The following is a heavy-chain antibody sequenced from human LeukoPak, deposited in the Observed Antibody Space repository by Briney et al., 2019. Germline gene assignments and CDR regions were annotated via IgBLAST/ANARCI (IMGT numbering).Heavy chain of an antibody. CDR1: GFTFSTYA. D-gene: IGHD4-17*01. CDR2: ISGSGGTI. J-gene: IGHJ4*02. Sequence: PGGSLRLSCAASGFTFSTYAMSWVRQAPGEGLEWVSAISGSGGTIYYADSVKGRFTISRDNSKNTLFLQMNSLRAEDTAVYYCARDFVATTSLWGQGTLVTVSS. CDR3: ARDFVATTSL. V-gene: IGHV3-23*01.